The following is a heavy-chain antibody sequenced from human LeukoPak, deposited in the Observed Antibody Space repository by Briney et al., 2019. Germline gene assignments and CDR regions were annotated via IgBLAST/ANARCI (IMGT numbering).Heavy chain of an antibody. V-gene: IGHV3-23*01. D-gene: IGHD7-27*01. CDR3: AKDGGLWVSAHWGDS. Sequence: GGSLRLSCAASGFTFSSYTMSWVRQAPGKGLEWVSTITTSDGNTYYADSVKGRFTVSRDNSKTTLFLQMNSLRAEDTAVYYCAKDGGLWVSAHWGDSWGRGTLVTVSS. J-gene: IGHJ4*02. CDR1: GFTFSSYT. CDR2: ITTSDGNT.